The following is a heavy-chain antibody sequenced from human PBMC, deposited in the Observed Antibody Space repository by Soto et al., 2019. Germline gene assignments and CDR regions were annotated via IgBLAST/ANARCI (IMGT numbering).Heavy chain of an antibody. V-gene: IGHV1-18*01. D-gene: IGHD6-13*01. CDR3: ARGSSAAVRWFRLDP. Sequence: VKVSCKASGYTFTSYGISWVRQAPGQGLEWMGWISAYNGNTNYAQKLQGRVTMTTDTSTSTAYMELRSLRSDDTAVYYCARGSSAAVRWFRLDPWGQGTLVTVSS. CDR1: GYTFTSYG. J-gene: IGHJ5*02. CDR2: ISAYNGNT.